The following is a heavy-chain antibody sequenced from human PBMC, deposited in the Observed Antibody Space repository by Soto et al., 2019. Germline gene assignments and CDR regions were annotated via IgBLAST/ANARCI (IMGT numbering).Heavy chain of an antibody. D-gene: IGHD5-18*01. J-gene: IGHJ4*02. CDR3: AADDAIHLWSPADH. CDR1: GVIFTDAW. Sequence: AGSLRPSFAAPGVIFTDAWMSWVRQAPGKVCECGGRISANRAGGTTDYAAPVKGRVTISRDESKSTWSMPMNRLKTEDTAVYYCAADDAIHLWSPADHWGQGTLVTVSS. V-gene: IGHV3-15*01. CDR2: ISANRAGGTT.